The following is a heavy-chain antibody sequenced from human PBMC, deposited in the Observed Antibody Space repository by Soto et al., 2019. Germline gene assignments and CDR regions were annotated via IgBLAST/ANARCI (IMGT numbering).Heavy chain of an antibody. Sequence: GGSLRLSCAASGFTFSDYIMNWVRQSPGKGLEWISYISSSSSIIYYADSVKGRFTISRDNAKNSLYLQMNSLRDEDTAVYYCARDHQYSGTTFDYWGQGTLVTVSS. CDR1: GFTFSDYI. V-gene: IGHV3-48*02. CDR3: ARDHQYSGTTFDY. CDR2: ISSSSSII. D-gene: IGHD1-26*01. J-gene: IGHJ4*02.